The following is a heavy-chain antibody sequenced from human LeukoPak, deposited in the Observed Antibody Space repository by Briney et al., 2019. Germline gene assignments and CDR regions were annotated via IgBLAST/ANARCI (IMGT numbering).Heavy chain of an antibody. V-gene: IGHV7-4-1*02. Sequence: ASVRVSCKASGYTFTSYAMNWVRQAPGQGLEWMGWINPNTGNPSYAQGLTGRFVFSLDTSVSTAYLQITSLKADDTAVYYCARDDSGSPFYWGQGTLVTVSS. CDR3: ARDDSGSPFY. CDR1: GYTFTSYA. CDR2: INPNTGNP. D-gene: IGHD1-26*01. J-gene: IGHJ4*02.